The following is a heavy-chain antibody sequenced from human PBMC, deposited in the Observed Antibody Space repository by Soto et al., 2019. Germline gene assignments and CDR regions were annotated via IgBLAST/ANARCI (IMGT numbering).Heavy chain of an antibody. J-gene: IGHJ4*02. CDR2: INDDGIST. Sequence: GGSLRLSCVASGFTFRMYWMHWVRQVPGKGPEWVSRINDDGISTNYADSVKGRFTISRDNAKNTLYLQMNALRVEDTGVYYCTRGPRPTSTGTGVFWGKGTLGTASS. CDR3: TRGPRPTSTGTGVF. CDR1: GFTFRMYW. D-gene: IGHD1-1*01. V-gene: IGHV3-74*01.